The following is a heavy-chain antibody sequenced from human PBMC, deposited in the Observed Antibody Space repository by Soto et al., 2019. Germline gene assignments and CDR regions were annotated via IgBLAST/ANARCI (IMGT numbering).Heavy chain of an antibody. V-gene: IGHV1-69*01. CDR1: GGTFSSYA. CDR3: ARSQGSSTSLDIYYYYYYGMDV. J-gene: IGHJ6*02. Sequence: QVQLVQSGAEVKKPGSSVKVSCKASGGTFSSYAISWVRQAPGQGLEWRGGIIPISDTTNYAQKFQGRVTITADESKNTAYMEMSSLRSEDTAVYYCARSQGSSTSLDIYYYYYYGMDVWGQGTTVTVSS. CDR2: IIPISDTT. D-gene: IGHD2-2*01.